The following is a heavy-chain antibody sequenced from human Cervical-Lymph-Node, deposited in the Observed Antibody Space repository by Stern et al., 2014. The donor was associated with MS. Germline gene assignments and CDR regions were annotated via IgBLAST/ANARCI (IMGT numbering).Heavy chain of an antibody. CDR1: GGTFSDYA. V-gene: IGHV1-69*06. J-gene: IGHJ4*02. CDR2: IVPILETP. CDR3: ARSRRLASAGTLDY. D-gene: IGHD6-13*01. Sequence: VQLVESGAEVRKPGSSVRVSCKASGGTFSDYALNWVRQAPGQGLEWMGGIVPILETPNYAQKCQGRVTIIADTSTSTSHMELSSLKSEDTAVYYCARSRRLASAGTLDYWGQGTLVTVSS.